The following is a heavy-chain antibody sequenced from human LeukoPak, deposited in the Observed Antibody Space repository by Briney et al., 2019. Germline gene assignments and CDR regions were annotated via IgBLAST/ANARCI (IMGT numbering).Heavy chain of an antibody. CDR3: ARGASVAATLRWFDP. J-gene: IGHJ5*02. V-gene: IGHV4-34*01. Sequence: SETLSLTCAVYGGSFSGYYWSWIRQPPGKELEWIGEINHSGSPNYHPSLKSRVTISVDTSKNQFSLKLSSVTAADTAVYYCARGASVAATLRWFDPWGQGTLVTVSS. CDR2: INHSGSP. CDR1: GGSFSGYY. D-gene: IGHD2-15*01.